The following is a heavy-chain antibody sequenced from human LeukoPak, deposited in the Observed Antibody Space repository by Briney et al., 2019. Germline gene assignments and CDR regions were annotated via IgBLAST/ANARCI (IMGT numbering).Heavy chain of an antibody. J-gene: IGHJ4*02. CDR3: ARVVVGFDY. Sequence: PSGTLSLTCAVSGGSITSANWWSWVRQSPGKGLEWIGEIYHTGNTNYNPSLKSRVTISVDTSKNQFSLKLSSVTAADTAVYYCARVVVGFDYWGQGTLVTVSS. CDR1: GGSITSANW. D-gene: IGHD3-10*01. V-gene: IGHV4-4*02. CDR2: IYHTGNT.